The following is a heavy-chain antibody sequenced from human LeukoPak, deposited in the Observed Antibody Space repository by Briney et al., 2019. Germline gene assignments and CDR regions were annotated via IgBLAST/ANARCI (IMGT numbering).Heavy chain of an antibody. CDR1: GFAFSGFA. Sequence: GGSLRLSCSASGFAFSGFAMGWVRQAPGKGLVWVSRINSDGSSSSYADSVKGRFTISRDNAKNTLYLQMNSLRAEDTAVYYCARVAWGSAADAFDIWGQGTMVTVSS. CDR3: ARVAWGSAADAFDI. J-gene: IGHJ3*02. CDR2: INSDGSSS. D-gene: IGHD3-16*01. V-gene: IGHV3-74*01.